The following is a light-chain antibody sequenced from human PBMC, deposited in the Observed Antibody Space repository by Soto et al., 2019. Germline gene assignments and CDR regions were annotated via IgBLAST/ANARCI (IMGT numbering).Light chain of an antibody. J-gene: IGKJ1*01. Sequence: EIQMTQSPSSLSASVGDRVTITCRASQSISSYLNWYQQKPGKAPKLLIYAASSLQSGVPSRLSGSGSGTDFTLTISSXQPEDFATYYCQQSSEATWTFGQGTKVDTK. V-gene: IGKV1-39*01. CDR1: QSISSY. CDR3: QQSSEATWT. CDR2: AAS.